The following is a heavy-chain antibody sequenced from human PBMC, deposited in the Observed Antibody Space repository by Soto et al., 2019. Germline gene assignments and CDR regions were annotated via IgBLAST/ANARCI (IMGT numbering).Heavy chain of an antibody. CDR3: TTDLESVGYYGSGSRYFYYGMDV. V-gene: IGHV3-15*01. D-gene: IGHD3-10*01. Sequence: PGGSLRLSCAASGFTFSYAWMSWVRQAPGKGVEWVGRIKSRTDGGTTDYAAPVKGRFTISRDDSKNTLYLQMNSLKTEDTAVYYCTTDLESVGYYGSGSRYFYYGMDVWSQGTTVTVSS. J-gene: IGHJ6*02. CDR2: IKSRTDGGTT. CDR1: GFTFSYAW.